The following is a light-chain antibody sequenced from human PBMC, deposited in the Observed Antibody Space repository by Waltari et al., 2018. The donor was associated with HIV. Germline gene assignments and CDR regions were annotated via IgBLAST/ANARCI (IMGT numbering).Light chain of an antibody. CDR3: AAWDDSLSGDWV. Sequence: QSVLTQPPSASGTPGQRVTISCSGSSSNIGSNYGYWYQQLQGTAPQLLIYRNNRRPSGVPVRVSGSKSGASASLAISWLRSEDEADYYCAAWDDSLSGDWVFGGGTKLTVL. CDR1: SSNIGSNY. J-gene: IGLJ3*02. CDR2: RNN. V-gene: IGLV1-47*01.